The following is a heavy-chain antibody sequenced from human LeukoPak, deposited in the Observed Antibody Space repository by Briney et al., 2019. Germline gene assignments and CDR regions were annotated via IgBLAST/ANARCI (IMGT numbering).Heavy chain of an antibody. V-gene: IGHV4-39*07. Sequence: PSETLSLTCTVSGGSISSSSYYWGWIRQPPGKGLEWIGSIYYSGSTYYNPSLKSRVTISVDTSKNQFSLKLSSVTAADTAVYYCARGGPLWFGEAAFDYWGQGTLVTVSS. D-gene: IGHD3-10*01. CDR1: GGSISSSSYY. CDR2: IYYSGST. CDR3: ARGGPLWFGEAAFDY. J-gene: IGHJ4*02.